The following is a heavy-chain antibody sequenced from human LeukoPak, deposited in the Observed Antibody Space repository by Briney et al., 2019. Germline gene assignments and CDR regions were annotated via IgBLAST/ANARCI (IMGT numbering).Heavy chain of an antibody. CDR3: SSSWYGPSWFDP. CDR1: GFTFSSYA. Sequence: GGSLRLSCAASGFTFSSYAMHWVRQAPGKGLEWVAVISYDGSNKYYADSVKGRFTISRDNSKNTLYLQMNSLRAEDTAVYYCSSSWYGPSWFDPWGQGTLVTVSS. CDR2: ISYDGSNK. D-gene: IGHD6-13*01. J-gene: IGHJ5*02. V-gene: IGHV3-30*04.